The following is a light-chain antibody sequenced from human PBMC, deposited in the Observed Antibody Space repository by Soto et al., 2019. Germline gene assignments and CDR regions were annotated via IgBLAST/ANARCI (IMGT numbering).Light chain of an antibody. Sequence: DIQMTQSPSSLSASVGDRVTITCRASQSISSYLNWYQQKPGKAPKLLIYAASSLQSGVPSRFGGSGSGTDFTLTISSLQPEDFATYYCQQSYSTFTFGPGTNVDIK. CDR2: AAS. CDR3: QQSYSTFT. J-gene: IGKJ3*01. CDR1: QSISSY. V-gene: IGKV1-39*01.